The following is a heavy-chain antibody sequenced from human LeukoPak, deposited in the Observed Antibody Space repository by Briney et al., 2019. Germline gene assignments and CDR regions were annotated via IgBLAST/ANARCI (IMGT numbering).Heavy chain of an antibody. CDR3: ASSLETYCSSTSCYRMYYYYYGMDV. Sequence: SETLSLTCAVYGGSFSGYYWSWIRHPPGKGLEWIGEINHSGRTNYNPSLKSRVTISVDTSKNQFSLKLSSVTAADTAVYYCASSLETYCSSTSCYRMYYYYYGMDVWGQGTTVTVSS. D-gene: IGHD2-2*02. J-gene: IGHJ6*02. CDR2: INHSGRT. V-gene: IGHV4-34*01. CDR1: GGSFSGYY.